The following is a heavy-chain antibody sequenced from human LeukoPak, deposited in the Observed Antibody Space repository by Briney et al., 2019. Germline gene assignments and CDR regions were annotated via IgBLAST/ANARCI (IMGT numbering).Heavy chain of an antibody. J-gene: IGHJ3*02. CDR2: ISTTGTTI. V-gene: IGHV3-48*02. CDR1: GFTFSSYT. CDR3: ARGRDHAFDI. Sequence: PGGSLRLSCAASGFTFSSYTMNWVRQAPGKGLEWVSYISTTGTTIYYRDSVRGRFTISRDNARDSLYLQMNDLRDEDTAVYYCARGRDHAFDIWGQGTMVTVSS.